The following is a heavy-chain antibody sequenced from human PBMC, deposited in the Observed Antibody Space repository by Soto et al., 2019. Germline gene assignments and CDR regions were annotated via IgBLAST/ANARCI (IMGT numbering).Heavy chain of an antibody. CDR1: GGSISSGGYY. Sequence: PSETLSLTCTVSGGSISSGGYYCSWIRQHPGMGLEWIGCIYYSGSTYYNPSLKSRVTISVDTSKNQFSLKLSSVTAADTAVYYCARASKHLEWLSVSWFDPWGQGTLVTVSS. D-gene: IGHD3-3*01. CDR3: ARASKHLEWLSVSWFDP. CDR2: IYYSGST. J-gene: IGHJ5*02. V-gene: IGHV4-31*03.